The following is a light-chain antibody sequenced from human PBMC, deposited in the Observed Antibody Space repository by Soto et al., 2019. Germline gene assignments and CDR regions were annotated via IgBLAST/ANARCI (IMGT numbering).Light chain of an antibody. CDR1: QSVNSRF. J-gene: IGKJ3*01. Sequence: EIVLTQSPGTLSLSPGERATLSCRASQSVNSRFLAWYQQKPGQAPSLLIYGVSSRVAAIPDRFSGSGSGRDVMLIIIRLETEDVGVYYCQHYDGPPFTFGHGTKVDI. CDR2: GVS. V-gene: IGKV3-20*01. CDR3: QHYDGPPFT.